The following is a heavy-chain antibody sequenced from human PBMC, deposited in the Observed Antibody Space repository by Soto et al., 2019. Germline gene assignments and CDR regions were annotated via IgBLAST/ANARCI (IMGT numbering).Heavy chain of an antibody. Sequence: EVQLLESGGGLVQPGGSLRLSCAASGFPFSTYAMSWVRQAPGKGLEWVSTIMNSGAGTYYPDSMMGRFTIARDNSKNTVYPQMTSLLAEDTPVYYCATDLDGTVFNFDSWGQGTLVTVSS. CDR2: IMNSGAGT. D-gene: IGHD2-2*03. J-gene: IGHJ4*02. V-gene: IGHV3-23*01. CDR1: GFPFSTYA. CDR3: ATDLDGTVFNFDS.